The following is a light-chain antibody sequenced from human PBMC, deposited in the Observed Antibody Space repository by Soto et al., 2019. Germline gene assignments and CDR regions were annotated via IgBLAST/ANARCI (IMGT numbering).Light chain of an antibody. CDR1: SSDVGGYDY. CDR3: SSYISTSILNV. CDR2: DVS. Sequence: QYVLTQAASVSGSPGQSITISCTGTSSDVGGYDYVSWYQKHPGKAPKLIIYDVSNRPSGVSNRFSGSKSGNTASLTISGLQAEDEADYYCSSYISTSILNVFGTGTKLTVL. V-gene: IGLV2-14*03. J-gene: IGLJ1*01.